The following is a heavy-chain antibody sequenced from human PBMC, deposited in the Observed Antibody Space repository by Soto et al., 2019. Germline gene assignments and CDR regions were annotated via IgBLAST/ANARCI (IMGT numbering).Heavy chain of an antibody. D-gene: IGHD6-25*01. CDR1: GGSVTSYY. V-gene: IGHV4-4*07. J-gene: IGHJ6*02. CDR3: VRDERDYYYGPDV. Sequence: SETLSLTCSLSGGSVTSYYWSWIRQPAGKGLEWIGRIYADGGTTYNPSLKGRVAMSVASSKTQFSLKLSSVTAADTAVYYCVRDERDYYYGPDVWGRGTTVTV. CDR2: IYADGGT.